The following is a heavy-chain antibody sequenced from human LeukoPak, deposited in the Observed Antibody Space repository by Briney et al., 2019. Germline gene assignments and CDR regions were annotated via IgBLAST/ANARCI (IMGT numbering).Heavy chain of an antibody. Sequence: ASETLSLTCAVYGGSFSGYYWSWIRQPPGKGLEWIGEINHSGSTNYNPSLKSRVTISVDTSKNQFSLKLSSVTAADTAVYYCARGPIVASPFDYWGQGTLVTVSS. CDR2: INHSGST. D-gene: IGHD3-22*01. CDR1: GGSFSGYY. CDR3: ARGPIVASPFDY. J-gene: IGHJ4*02. V-gene: IGHV4-34*01.